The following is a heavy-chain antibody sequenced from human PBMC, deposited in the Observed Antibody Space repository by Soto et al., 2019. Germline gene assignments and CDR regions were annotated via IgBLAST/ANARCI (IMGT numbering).Heavy chain of an antibody. J-gene: IGHJ3*02. V-gene: IGHV3-20*04. Sequence: PGGSLRLSCSASGFNFADYGMSWVRQAPGKGLEWVSGINWNGGSTGYADSVKGRFTISRDIAKNSLYLQMNSLRAEDTALYYCARATTGYYDDAFDIWGQGTMVTVSS. CDR2: INWNGGST. D-gene: IGHD3-9*01. CDR1: GFNFADYG. CDR3: ARATTGYYDDAFDI.